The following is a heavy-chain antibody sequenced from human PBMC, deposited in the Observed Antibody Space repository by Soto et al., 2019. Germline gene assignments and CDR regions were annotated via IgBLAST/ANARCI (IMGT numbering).Heavy chain of an antibody. J-gene: IGHJ4*02. Sequence: QVQLQESGPGLVKPSQTLSLTCTVSGDSMTTVGYYWTWIRQHPGQGLEWIGFISYSGSTYYSSSLKGRVAISADTSTNQFSLKLNSVTAADTAVYYCTRGYYWGQGTLVTVSS. CDR3: TRGYY. CDR2: ISYSGST. V-gene: IGHV4-31*03. CDR1: GDSMTTVGYY.